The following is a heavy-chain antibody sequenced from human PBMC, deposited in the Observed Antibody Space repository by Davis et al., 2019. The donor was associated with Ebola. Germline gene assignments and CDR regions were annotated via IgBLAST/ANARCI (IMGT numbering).Heavy chain of an antibody. J-gene: IGHJ6*02. Sequence: SETLSLTCTVSGGSVSSGGYYWSWIRQPPGKGLEWIGYIYYSGSTNYNPSLKSRVTISVDTSKNQFSLKLSSVTAADTAVYYCTRGLRRYYYYGMDVWGQGTTVTVSS. CDR2: IYYSGST. V-gene: IGHV4-61*08. CDR1: GGSVSSGGYY. CDR3: TRGLRRYYYYGMDV.